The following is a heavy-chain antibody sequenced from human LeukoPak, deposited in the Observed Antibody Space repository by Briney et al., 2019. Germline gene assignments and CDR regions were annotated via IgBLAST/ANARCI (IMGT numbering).Heavy chain of an antibody. CDR3: AKRNCGGDCLSWFDP. CDR1: GSTFSSYA. Sequence: PGGSLRLSCAASGSTFSSYAMNWVRQAPGKGLEWVSAISGSGHNTYYADSVKGRFTISRDNSKNTLYLQMNSLRAEDTAIYYCAKRNCGGDCLSWFDPWGQGTLVSVSS. V-gene: IGHV3-23*01. D-gene: IGHD2-21*02. J-gene: IGHJ5*02. CDR2: ISGSGHNT.